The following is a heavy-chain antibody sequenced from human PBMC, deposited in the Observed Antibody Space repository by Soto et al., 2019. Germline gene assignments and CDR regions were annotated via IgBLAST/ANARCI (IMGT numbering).Heavy chain of an antibody. CDR2: INPIFGTT. J-gene: IGHJ4*02. V-gene: IGHV1-69*06. CDR3: ARSYSFGGVISPPFDY. Sequence: QEQLVQSGAEVKKPGSSVKVSCKASGGTFSTHAITWVRQAPGQGLEWMGGINPIFGTTNYAQKFQGRLTITAKKSTTTAYMELSSLRSDDTAVYYCARSYSFGGVISPPFDYWGQGTLVTVSS. CDR1: GGTFSTHA. D-gene: IGHD3-16*02.